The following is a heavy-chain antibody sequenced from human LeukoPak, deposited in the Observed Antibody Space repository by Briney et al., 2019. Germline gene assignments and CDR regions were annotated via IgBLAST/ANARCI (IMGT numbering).Heavy chain of an antibody. D-gene: IGHD6-13*01. V-gene: IGHV3-11*01. CDR2: ISYTRSTI. CDR1: GFIFSDYY. CDR3: ARGRVAAAGTKWYFDL. Sequence: GGSLRLSCVASGFIFSDYYMTWVRQAPGKGLEWVSYISYTRSTIYYADSVKGRFTISRDNAQNSPSLQMNSLTVEDAAVYYCARGRVAAAGTKWYFDLWGRGSLVTVSS. J-gene: IGHJ2*01.